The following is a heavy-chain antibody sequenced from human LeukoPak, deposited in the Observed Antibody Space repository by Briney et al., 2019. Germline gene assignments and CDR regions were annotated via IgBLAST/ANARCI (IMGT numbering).Heavy chain of an antibody. CDR1: GLTFRSYG. CDR2: IWYDGSEK. V-gene: IGHV3-33*06. J-gene: IGHJ4*02. Sequence: PGRSLRLSCAASGLTFRSYGMHWVRQAPGKGLEWVAVIWYDGSEKYYADSVKGRFTFSRDNSKNTLYLQMNSLRAEDTAVYYCAKGYCSNSVCHSLDYWGQGTLVTVSS. D-gene: IGHD2-8*01. CDR3: AKGYCSNSVCHSLDY.